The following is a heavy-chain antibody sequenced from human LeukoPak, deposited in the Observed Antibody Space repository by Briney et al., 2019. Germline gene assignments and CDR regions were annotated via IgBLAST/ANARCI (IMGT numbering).Heavy chain of an antibody. Sequence: TSETLSLTCTVSGGSISSSSYYWGWIRQPPGKGLEWIGSIYYSGSTYYNPSLKSRVTISVDTSKNQFSLKLSSVTAADTAVYYCARHVSVVDDDYYDSSGYYRGYFDYWGQGTLVTVSS. CDR2: IYYSGST. CDR3: ARHVSVVDDDYYDSSGYYRGYFDY. CDR1: GGSISSSSYY. V-gene: IGHV4-39*07. J-gene: IGHJ4*02. D-gene: IGHD3-22*01.